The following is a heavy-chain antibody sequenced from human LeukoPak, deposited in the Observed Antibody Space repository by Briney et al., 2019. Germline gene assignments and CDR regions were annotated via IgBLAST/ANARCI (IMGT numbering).Heavy chain of an antibody. V-gene: IGHV4-39*07. J-gene: IGHJ4*02. CDR2: IYYSGST. CDR1: GGSISSSSYY. CDR3: ARDGPVAGTDY. D-gene: IGHD6-19*01. Sequence: SETLSLTCTVSGGSISSSSYYWGWIRQPPGKGLEWIGSIYYSGSTYYNPSLKSRVTISVDTSKNQFSLKLSSVSAADTAVYYCARDGPVAGTDYWGQGTLVTVSS.